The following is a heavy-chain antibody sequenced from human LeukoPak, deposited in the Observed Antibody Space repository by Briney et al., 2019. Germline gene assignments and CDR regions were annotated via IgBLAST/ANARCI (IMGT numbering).Heavy chain of an antibody. V-gene: IGHV4-39*01. CDR1: GGSISSSSYY. J-gene: IGHJ4*02. CDR2: IYYSGST. D-gene: IGHD6-19*01. CDR3: ARGYSSGWPNRQGFDY. Sequence: PSETLSLTCTVSGGSISSSSYYWGWIRQPPGKGLEWIGSIYYSGSTYYNPSLKSRVTISVDTSKNQFSLKLSSVTAADTAVYYCARGYSSGWPNRQGFDYWGQGTLVTVSS.